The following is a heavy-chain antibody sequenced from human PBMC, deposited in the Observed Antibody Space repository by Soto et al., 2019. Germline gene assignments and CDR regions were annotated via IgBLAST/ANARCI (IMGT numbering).Heavy chain of an antibody. V-gene: IGHV4-30-4*01. J-gene: IGHJ4*02. CDR2: IYYSGST. Sequence: SETLSLTCTVSGGSISSGDYYWSWIRQPPGKGLEWIGYIYYSGSTYYNPSLKSRVTISVDTSKNQFSLKLSSVTAADPAVYSCARGSPVVVNYDYWGQGTLVTVSS. D-gene: IGHD2-15*01. CDR1: GGSISSGDYY. CDR3: ARGSPVVVNYDY.